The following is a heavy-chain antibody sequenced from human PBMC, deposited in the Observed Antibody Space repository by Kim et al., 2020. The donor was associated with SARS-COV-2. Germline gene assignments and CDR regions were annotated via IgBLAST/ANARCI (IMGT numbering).Heavy chain of an antibody. CDR2: GDYSGYT. V-gene: IGHV4-59*11. J-gene: IGHJ4*02. CDR3: ARGGRSYVDLHY. D-gene: IGHD2-15*01. CDR1: GGSISDHY. Sequence: SETLSLTCSVSGGSISDHYWTWIRQPPGKGLEWIGYGDYSGYTHYNSSLESRVTISVDTSKNQFALKLNYVTAADTAVYYCARGGRSYVDLHYWGQGIPVTVSS.